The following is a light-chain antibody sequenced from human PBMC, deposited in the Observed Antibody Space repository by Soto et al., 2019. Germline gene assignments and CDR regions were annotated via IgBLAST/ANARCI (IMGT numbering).Light chain of an antibody. CDR2: GAS. J-gene: IGKJ5*01. V-gene: IGKV3-20*01. Sequence: ELVLTQSPGTLSLSPGERATLSCRASQSVSSRLAWYQQKPRQAPRLLIAGASSRATGIPDRFSGSGSGTDFTLTIIRLEHEDFALYYSQQYVTSAITWGQGTRLESK. CDR3: QQYVTSAIT. CDR1: QSVSSR.